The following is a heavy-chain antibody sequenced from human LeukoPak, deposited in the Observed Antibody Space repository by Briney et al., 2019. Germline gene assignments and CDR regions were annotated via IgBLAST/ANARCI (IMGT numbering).Heavy chain of an antibody. CDR3: ASIGYCSGGSCYGYYYYYMDV. J-gene: IGHJ6*03. CDR1: GYTFTGYY. V-gene: IGHV1-2*02. Sequence: ASVKVSCKASGYTFTGYYMHWVRQAPGQGLEWVGWINPNSGGTNYAQKFQGRVTMTRDTSISTAYMELSRLRSDDTAVYYCASIGYCSGGSCYGYYYYYMDVWGKGTTVTVSS. CDR2: INPNSGGT. D-gene: IGHD2-15*01.